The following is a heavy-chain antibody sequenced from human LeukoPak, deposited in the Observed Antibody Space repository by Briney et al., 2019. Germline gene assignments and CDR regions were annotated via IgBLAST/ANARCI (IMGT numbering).Heavy chain of an antibody. D-gene: IGHD3-22*01. Sequence: PGGSLRLSCAASGFTFSSYGMHWVRQAPGKGLEWVAFIRYDGSNKYYADSVKGRFTISRDNSKNTLYLQMNSPRPDDTAVYYCARAPGTMIVVDYWGQGTLATVSS. V-gene: IGHV3-30*02. J-gene: IGHJ4*02. CDR2: IRYDGSNK. CDR3: ARAPGTMIVVDY. CDR1: GFTFSSYG.